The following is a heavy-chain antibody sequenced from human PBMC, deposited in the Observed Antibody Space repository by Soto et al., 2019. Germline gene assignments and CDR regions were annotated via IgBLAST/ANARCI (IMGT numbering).Heavy chain of an antibody. Sequence: PSETLSLTCTLSCGSVISGSYYWSWIRQPPGKGLEWIGYIYYSGSTNYNPSLKSRVTISVDTSKNQFSLKLSSVTAADTAVYYCARDRYNWNYFDYWGQGPLVTVSS. CDR2: IYYSGST. J-gene: IGHJ4*02. CDR1: CGSVISGSYY. CDR3: ARDRYNWNYFDY. D-gene: IGHD1-20*01. V-gene: IGHV4-61*01.